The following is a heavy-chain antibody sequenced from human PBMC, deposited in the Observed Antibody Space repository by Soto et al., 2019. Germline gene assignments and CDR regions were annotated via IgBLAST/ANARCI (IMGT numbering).Heavy chain of an antibody. CDR1: GISVSTSDYY. J-gene: IGHJ4*02. D-gene: IGHD2-15*01. V-gene: IGHV4-39*01. CDR3: AGFVVPASRNSDFDY. CDR2: IYYSGST. Sequence: QLQLQESGPGLVKPSETLSLTCTVSGISVSTSDYYWGWVRQPQGKGLDWIGNIYYSGSTFYNPSLRSRVTLSVDTSKNQFSLGVNSVTAADTAVYFCAGFVVPASRNSDFDYWGQGTLVTVSS.